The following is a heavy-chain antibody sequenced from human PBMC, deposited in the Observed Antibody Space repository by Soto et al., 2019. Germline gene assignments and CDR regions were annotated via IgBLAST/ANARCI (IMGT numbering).Heavy chain of an antibody. J-gene: IGHJ4*02. D-gene: IGHD3-9*01. CDR3: ARNATYYDILSGYYFDY. CDR1: GSSFTSDL. CDR2: INRRDSET. Sequence: GESLNVSCKGSGSSFTSDLIAWVRQMPGKCLEWMAIINRRDSETKYSPSFQGQVTISADKSINTAYLQWSSLKASDTAMYYCARNATYYDILSGYYFDYWGQGTKVTVSS. V-gene: IGHV5-51*01.